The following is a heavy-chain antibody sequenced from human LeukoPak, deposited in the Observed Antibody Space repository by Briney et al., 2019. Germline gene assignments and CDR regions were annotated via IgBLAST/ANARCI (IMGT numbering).Heavy chain of an antibody. D-gene: IGHD2-2*01. CDR3: ARDRGDCSSTSCSPGAFDI. CDR1: GFTFSSYA. CDR2: ISYDGSNK. Sequence: PGGSLRLSCAASGFTFSSYAMHWVRQAPGKGLEWVAVISYDGSNKYYADSVKGRFTISRDNSKNTLYLQMNSLRAEDTAVYYCARDRGDCSSTSCSPGAFDIWGQGTMVTVSS. V-gene: IGHV3-30-3*01. J-gene: IGHJ3*02.